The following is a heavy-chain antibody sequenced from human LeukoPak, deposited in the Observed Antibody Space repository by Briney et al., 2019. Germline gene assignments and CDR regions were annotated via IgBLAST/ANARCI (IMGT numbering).Heavy chain of an antibody. Sequence: PGGSLRLSCAASGFTFSSYEMNWVRQAPGKGLEWVSYISSSGSTIYYADSVKGRFTISRDNAKNSLYLQMNSLRAGDTAVYYCARGVNYYGSGSPPIWGQGTLVTVSS. CDR1: GFTFSSYE. D-gene: IGHD3-10*01. CDR3: ARGVNYYGSGSPPI. J-gene: IGHJ4*02. CDR2: ISSSGSTI. V-gene: IGHV3-48*03.